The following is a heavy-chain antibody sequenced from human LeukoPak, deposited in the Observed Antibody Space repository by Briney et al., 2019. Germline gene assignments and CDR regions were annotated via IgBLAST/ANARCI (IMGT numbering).Heavy chain of an antibody. D-gene: IGHD5-12*01. V-gene: IGHV1-46*01. CDR1: GNTFTSYY. Sequence: ASVKVSCKASGNTFTSYYMHWVRQAPGQGLEWMGIINPSGGSTSYAQKFQGRVTMTRDTSTSTVYMELNSLRTEDTAVYYCARLATNGGYGYWGQGTLVTVSS. CDR3: ARLATNGGYGY. J-gene: IGHJ4*02. CDR2: INPSGGST.